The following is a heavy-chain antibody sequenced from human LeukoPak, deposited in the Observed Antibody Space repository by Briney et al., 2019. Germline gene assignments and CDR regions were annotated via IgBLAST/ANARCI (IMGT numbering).Heavy chain of an antibody. J-gene: IGHJ4*02. Sequence: SVKVSCKASGGTFSCYAISRVRQAPGQGLEWMGRIIPILGIANYAQKFQGRVTITADKSTSTAYMELSSLRSEDTAVYYCARDLSNWNIGWPDGDYWGQGTLVTVSS. CDR3: ARDLSNWNIGWPDGDY. D-gene: IGHD1/OR15-1a*01. CDR1: GGTFSCYA. CDR2: IIPILGIA. V-gene: IGHV1-69*04.